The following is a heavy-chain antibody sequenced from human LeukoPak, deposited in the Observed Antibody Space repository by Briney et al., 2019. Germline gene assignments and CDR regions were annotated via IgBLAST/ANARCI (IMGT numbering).Heavy chain of an antibody. CDR3: AKWGDYDILTGYYDSDY. Sequence: GGSLRLSCAASGFIFSNCAMSWVRQAPGKGLEWVSAIGGRDGGTYYADSVKGRFTVSRDDPKNTLYLQMNTLRVEDTAVYYCAKWGDYDILTGYYDSDYWGRGTLITVSS. CDR1: GFIFSNCA. J-gene: IGHJ4*01. D-gene: IGHD3-9*01. V-gene: IGHV3-23*01. CDR2: IGGRDGGT.